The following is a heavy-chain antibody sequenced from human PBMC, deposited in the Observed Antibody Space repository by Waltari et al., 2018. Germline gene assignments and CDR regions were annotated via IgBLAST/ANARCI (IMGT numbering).Heavy chain of an antibody. D-gene: IGHD6-13*01. CDR2: TYYRSKWSN. J-gene: IGHJ4*02. V-gene: IGHV6-1*01. CDR1: GASVSVNIPAA. CDR3: ARGSSSSFDS. Sequence: QVQLQQSGPGLVKPSQTLSLPCSVSGASVSVNIPAAWNWIRQSPSRGLEWLGRTYYRSKWSNEYAVSVRSRITINPDTSKNQFSLHLNSVTPEDTAVYYCARGSSSSFDSWGQGILVTVSS.